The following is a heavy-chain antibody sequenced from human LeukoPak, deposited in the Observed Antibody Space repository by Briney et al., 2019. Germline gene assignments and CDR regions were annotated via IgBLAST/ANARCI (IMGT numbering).Heavy chain of an antibody. J-gene: IGHJ4*02. CDR1: GFSFNSYA. CDR3: ARVGYYDSSGYSLFGDY. V-gene: IGHV3-23*01. CDR2: ISAGGGST. Sequence: GGSLRLSCAASGFSFNSYAMNWVRQAPGKGLEWVSIISAGGGSTYYADSVKGRFTISRDNSKNTLYLQMNSLRAEDTAVYYCARVGYYDSSGYSLFGDYWGQGTLVTVSS. D-gene: IGHD3-22*01.